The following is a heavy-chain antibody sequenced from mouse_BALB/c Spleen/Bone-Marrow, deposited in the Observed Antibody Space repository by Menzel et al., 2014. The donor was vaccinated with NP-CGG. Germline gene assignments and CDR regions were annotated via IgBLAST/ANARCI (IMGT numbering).Heavy chain of an antibody. D-gene: IGHD2-3*01. V-gene: IGHV14-3*02. CDR3: ARSGYYVYYYAMDY. Sequence: EVQVVESGAELVKPGASVKLSCTASGFNIKDTYMHWVKQRPEQGLEWIGRIDPANGNTKYDPKFQGKATITADTSSNTAYLQLSSLTSEDTAVYYCARSGYYVYYYAMDYWGQGTSVTVSS. J-gene: IGHJ4*01. CDR1: GFNIKDTY. CDR2: IDPANGNT.